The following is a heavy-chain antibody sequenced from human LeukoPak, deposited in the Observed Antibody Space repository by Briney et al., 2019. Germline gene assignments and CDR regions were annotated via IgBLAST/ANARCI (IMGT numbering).Heavy chain of an antibody. Sequence: SVKVSCKASGGTFSSYAISWVRQAPGQGLEWMGGIIPIFGTANYAQKFQGRVTITADESPSTAYMELSSLRSEDTAVYYCAREPPLGYCSSTSCFDPWGQGTLVTVSS. CDR2: IIPIFGTA. V-gene: IGHV1-69*13. CDR3: AREPPLGYCSSTSCFDP. D-gene: IGHD2-2*01. CDR1: GGTFSSYA. J-gene: IGHJ5*02.